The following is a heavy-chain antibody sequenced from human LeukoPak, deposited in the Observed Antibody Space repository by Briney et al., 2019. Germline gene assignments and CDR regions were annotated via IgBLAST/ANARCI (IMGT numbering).Heavy chain of an antibody. CDR2: IYYSGST. CDR3: ARCGYLLAYYYYYYMDV. J-gene: IGHJ6*03. D-gene: IGHD5-18*01. CDR1: GGSISSGDYY. Sequence: PSQTLSLTCTVSGGSISSGDYYLSWIRQPPGKGLEWIGYIYYSGSTYYNPSLKSRVTISVGTSKNRFSLKLSSVTAADTAVYYCARCGYLLAYYYYYYMDVWGKGTTVTVSS. V-gene: IGHV4-30-4*08.